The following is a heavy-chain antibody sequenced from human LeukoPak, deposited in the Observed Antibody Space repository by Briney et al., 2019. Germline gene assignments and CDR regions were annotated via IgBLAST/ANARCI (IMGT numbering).Heavy chain of an antibody. J-gene: IGHJ6*02. CDR3: ASQKTYCSGGSCHPYYYGMDV. CDR2: ISYDGSNK. V-gene: IGHV3-30-3*01. D-gene: IGHD2-15*01. Sequence: PGGSLRLSCAASGFTFSSYAMHWVRQAPGKGLEWVAVISYDGSNKYYADSVKGRFTISRDNSKNTLYLQMNSLRAEDTAVYYCASQKTYCSGGSCHPYYYGMDVWGQGTTVTVSS. CDR1: GFTFSSYA.